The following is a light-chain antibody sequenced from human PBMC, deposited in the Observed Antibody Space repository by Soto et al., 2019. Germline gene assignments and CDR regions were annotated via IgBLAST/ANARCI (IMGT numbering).Light chain of an antibody. CDR3: QSYDSSLSGPVV. CDR2: GNS. CDR1: SSNIGAGYD. J-gene: IGLJ2*01. Sequence: QSVLTQLPLVSGAPGQRVTISCTGSSSNIGAGYDVHWYQQLPGTAPKLLIYGNSNRPSGVPDRFSGSKSGTSASLAITGLQAEDEADYYCQSYDSSLSGPVVFGGGTKVTVL. V-gene: IGLV1-40*01.